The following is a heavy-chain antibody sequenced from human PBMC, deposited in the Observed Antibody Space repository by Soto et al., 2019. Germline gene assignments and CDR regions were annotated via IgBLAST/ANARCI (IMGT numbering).Heavy chain of an antibody. V-gene: IGHV3-74*01. CDR2: INSDGSST. D-gene: IGHD2-2*01. CDR1: GFTFSIYW. CDR3: ARVRRYCSSTSCYVGAWD. J-gene: IGHJ4*02. Sequence: EVQLVESGGGLVQPGGSLRLSCAASGFTFSIYWMHWVRQAPGKGLVWVSRINSDGSSTSYADSVKGRFTISRDNAKNTLYLQMNSLRAEDTAVYYCARVRRYCSSTSCYVGAWDWGQGTLVTVSS.